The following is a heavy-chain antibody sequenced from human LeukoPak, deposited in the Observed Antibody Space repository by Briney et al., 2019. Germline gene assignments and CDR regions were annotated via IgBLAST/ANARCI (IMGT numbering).Heavy chain of an antibody. CDR2: ISSDGSNK. Sequence: TGMSLRLSCAASGFTFSRYGMRWVRQAPGKGLEWMAVISSDGSNKYYADSVKGRFTISRDNSENTLYLQMNSLKTEDTAVYYCAKGVDYSTTPYDYWGQGTLVTVSS. CDR1: GFTFSRYG. J-gene: IGHJ4*02. D-gene: IGHD2/OR15-2a*01. V-gene: IGHV3-30*18. CDR3: AKGVDYSTTPYDY.